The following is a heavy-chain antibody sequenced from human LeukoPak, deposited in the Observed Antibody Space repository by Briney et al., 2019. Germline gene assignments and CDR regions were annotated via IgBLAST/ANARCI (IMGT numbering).Heavy chain of an antibody. V-gene: IGHV4-59*12. CDR3: ARVWDTAMVFDY. J-gene: IGHJ4*02. CDR1: GGSISSYY. Sequence: SETLSLTCTVSGGSISSYYWSWIRQPPGKGLEWIGYIYYSGSTNYNPSLKSRVTISVDTPKNQFSLKLSSVTAADTAVYYCARVWDTAMVFDYWGQGTLVTVSS. CDR2: IYYSGST. D-gene: IGHD5-18*01.